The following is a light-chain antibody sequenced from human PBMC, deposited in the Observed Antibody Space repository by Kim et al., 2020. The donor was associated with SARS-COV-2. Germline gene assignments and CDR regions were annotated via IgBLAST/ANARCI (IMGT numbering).Light chain of an antibody. CDR1: NIGSKS. Sequence: SYELTQPPSVSVAPGETARITCGGDNIGSKSVHWYQQRPGQAPVLVIYFDSDRPSGIPERFSGSNSGNTATLTISRVEGGDEADYYCQVWHSGSGQGGVFGGGTQLTVL. CDR2: FDS. J-gene: IGLJ3*02. V-gene: IGLV3-21*04. CDR3: QVWHSGSGQGGV.